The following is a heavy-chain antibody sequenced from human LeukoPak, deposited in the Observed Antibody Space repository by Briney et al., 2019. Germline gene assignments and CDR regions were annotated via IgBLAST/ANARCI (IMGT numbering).Heavy chain of an antibody. V-gene: IGHV3-11*01. CDR3: ARAPLDYDSSGYLYYFDY. CDR1: GFTFSDYY. CDR2: ISSSGGTI. Sequence: GGSLRLSCAASGFTFSDYYMNWIRQAPGKGLEWVSYISSSGGTIHYADSVKGRFTISRDNAKNSLYLQMNSLRAENTAVYYCARAPLDYDSSGYLYYFDYWGQGTLVTVSS. J-gene: IGHJ4*02. D-gene: IGHD3-22*01.